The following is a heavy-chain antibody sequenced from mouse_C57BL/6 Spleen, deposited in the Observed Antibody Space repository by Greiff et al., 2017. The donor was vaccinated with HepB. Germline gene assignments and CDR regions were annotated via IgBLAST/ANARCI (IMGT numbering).Heavy chain of an antibody. CDR3: ARVIYYDYEGWYFDV. J-gene: IGHJ1*03. CDR2: INYDGSST. V-gene: IGHV5-16*01. Sequence: EVHLVESEGGLVQPGSSMKLSCTASGFTFSDYYMAWVRQVPEKGLEWVANINYDGSSTYYLDSLKSRFIISRDNAKNILYLQMSSLKSEDTATYYCARVIYYDYEGWYFDVWGTGTTVTVSS. CDR1: GFTFSDYY. D-gene: IGHD2-4*01.